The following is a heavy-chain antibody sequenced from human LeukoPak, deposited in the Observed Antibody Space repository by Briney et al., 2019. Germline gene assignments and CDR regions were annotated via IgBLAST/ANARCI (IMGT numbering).Heavy chain of an antibody. Sequence: PGGSLRLSCAASGFTFSSYAMSWVRQAPGKGLEWVSAISGSGGSTYYADSVKGRFTISRDNSKNTLYLQMNSLRAEDTAVYYCAKGRTYYYDSSGHYFDYWGQGTLVTVSS. CDR2: ISGSGGST. V-gene: IGHV3-23*01. CDR1: GFTFSSYA. D-gene: IGHD3-22*01. CDR3: AKGRTYYYDSSGHYFDY. J-gene: IGHJ4*02.